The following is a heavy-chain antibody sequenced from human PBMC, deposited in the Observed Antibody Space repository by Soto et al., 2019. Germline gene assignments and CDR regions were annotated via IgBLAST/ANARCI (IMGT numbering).Heavy chain of an antibody. D-gene: IGHD2-8*01. J-gene: IGHJ2*01. V-gene: IGHV3-74*01. CDR1: GFTFSSYW. CDR2: INSDGSNT. Sequence: EVQLVESGGGLVQPGGSLRLSCAASGFTFSSYWMHWVRQAPGKGLVWVSRINSDGSNTIYADSVKGRFTISRDNAKNXVYLQMNSLSAEDTAMYYCARRVTVPNTASWYFDLWGRGNLVTVSS. CDR3: ARRVTVPNTASWYFDL.